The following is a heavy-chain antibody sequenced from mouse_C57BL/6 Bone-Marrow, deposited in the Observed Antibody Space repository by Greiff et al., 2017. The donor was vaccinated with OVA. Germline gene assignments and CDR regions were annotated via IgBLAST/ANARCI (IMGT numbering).Heavy chain of an antibody. CDR1: GFTFSDFY. J-gene: IGHJ1*03. CDR3: AREISDWYFDV. Sequence: EVQLVESGGGLVQSGRSLRLSCATSGFTFSDFYMEWVRQAPGKGLEWIAASRNKANDYTTEYSASVKGRFIVSRDTSQSILYLQMNALRAEDTAIYYCAREISDWYFDVWGTGTTVTVSS. CDR2: SRNKANDYTT. V-gene: IGHV7-1*01. D-gene: IGHD3-1*01.